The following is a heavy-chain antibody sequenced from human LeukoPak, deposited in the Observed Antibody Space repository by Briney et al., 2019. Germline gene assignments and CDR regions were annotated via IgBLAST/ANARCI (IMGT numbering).Heavy chain of an antibody. CDR1: GYTFTSYY. CDR2: IIPIFGIA. D-gene: IGHD2-15*01. CDR3: AREGSCSGGSCYSHYYGMDV. V-gene: IGHV1-69*04. Sequence: ASVKVSCKASGYTFTSYYMHWVRQAPGQGLEWMGRIIPIFGIANYARKFQGRVTITADKSTSTAYMELSSLRSEDTAVYYCAREGSCSGGSCYSHYYGMDVWGQGTTVTVSS. J-gene: IGHJ6*02.